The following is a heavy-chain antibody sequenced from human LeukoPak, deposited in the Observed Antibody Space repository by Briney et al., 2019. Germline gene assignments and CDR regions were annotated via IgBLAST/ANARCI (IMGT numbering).Heavy chain of an antibody. J-gene: IGHJ6*02. CDR3: ARGLTGDYYYYGMDV. CDR1: GFTFSSYG. CDR2: IWYDGSNK. D-gene: IGHD3-22*01. Sequence: GGSLRLSCAASGFTFSSYGMHWVRQAPGKGLGWVAVIWYDGSNKYYADSVKGRFTISRDNSKNTLYLQMNSLRAEDTAVYYCARGLTGDYYYYGMDVWGQGTTVTVSS. V-gene: IGHV3-33*01.